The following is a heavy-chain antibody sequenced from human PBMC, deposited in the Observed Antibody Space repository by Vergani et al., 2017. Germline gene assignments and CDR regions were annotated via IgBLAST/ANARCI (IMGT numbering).Heavy chain of an antibody. CDR2: IKSKTDGGTT. V-gene: IGHV3-15*01. CDR3: VFYYHVVFFFDY. Sequence: VQLQESGPGLVKPSQTLSLTCTVSGGSISSGSNAWMSWVRQAPGKGLEWVGRIKSKTDGGTTDYAAPVKGRFTISRDDSKNTLYLQMNSLKTEDTAVYYCVFYYHVVFFFDYWGQGTLVTVSS. CDR1: GGSISSGSNAW. J-gene: IGHJ4*02. D-gene: IGHD3-22*01.